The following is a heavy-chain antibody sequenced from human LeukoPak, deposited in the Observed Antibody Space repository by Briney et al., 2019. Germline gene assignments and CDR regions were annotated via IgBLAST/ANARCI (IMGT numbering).Heavy chain of an antibody. CDR2: IYHSGST. J-gene: IGHJ4*02. Sequence: SETLSLTCAVSGYSISSGYYWGWIRQPPGKGLEWIGSIYHSGSTYYNPSLKSRVTISVDTSKNQFSLKLSSVTAADTAVYYCARQMGIAVAGTVTYYFDYWGQGTLVTVSS. CDR1: GYSISSGYY. CDR3: ARQMGIAVAGTVTYYFDY. V-gene: IGHV4-38-2*01. D-gene: IGHD6-19*01.